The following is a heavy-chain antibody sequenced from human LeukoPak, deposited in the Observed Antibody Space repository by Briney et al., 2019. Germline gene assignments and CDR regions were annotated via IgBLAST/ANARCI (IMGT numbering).Heavy chain of an antibody. V-gene: IGHV1-18*01. CDR3: ARDRNGYTLFDP. J-gene: IGHJ5*02. CDR2: ISAYNGNT. CDR1: GYTFTSYG. D-gene: IGHD5-24*01. Sequence: ASVKVSCKASGYTFTSYGISWVRQAPGQGLEWVGWISAYNGNTNYAQKLQGRVTMTTDTSTSTAYMELRSLRSDDTAVYYCARDRNGYTLFDPWGQGTLVTVSS.